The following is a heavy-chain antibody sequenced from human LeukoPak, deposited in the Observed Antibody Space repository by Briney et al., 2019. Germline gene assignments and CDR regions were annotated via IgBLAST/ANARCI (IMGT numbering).Heavy chain of an antibody. V-gene: IGHV4-39*07. J-gene: IGHJ5*02. D-gene: IGHD5-24*01. CDR2: IYYSGST. CDR3: ARVGRRWLQPPYNWFDP. Sequence: SETLSLTCTVSGGSISSSSYYWGWIRQPPGKGLEWIGSIYYSGSTYYNPSLKSRVTISVDTSKNQFSLKLSSVTAADTAVYYCARVGRRWLQPPYNWFDPWGQGNLVTVSS. CDR1: GGSISSSSYY.